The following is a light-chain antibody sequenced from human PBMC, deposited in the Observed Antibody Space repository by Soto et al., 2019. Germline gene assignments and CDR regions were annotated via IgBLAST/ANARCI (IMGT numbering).Light chain of an antibody. CDR3: SSYTSSSTWV. V-gene: IGLV2-14*01. Sequence: QSALTQPASVSGSPGQSITISCTGTSSDVGGYNYVSWYQQHPGKAPKLMIYEVSNRPSGVSNRFSGPKSGNTASLTISGLQAEDEADYYCSSYTSSSTWVFGGGTQLTVL. J-gene: IGLJ3*02. CDR2: EVS. CDR1: SSDVGGYNY.